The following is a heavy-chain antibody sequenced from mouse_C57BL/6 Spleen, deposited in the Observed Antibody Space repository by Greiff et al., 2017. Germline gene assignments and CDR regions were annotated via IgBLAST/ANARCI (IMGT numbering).Heavy chain of an antibody. V-gene: IGHV6-3*01. Sequence: DVQLQESGGGLVQPGGSMKLSCVASGFTFSNYWMNWVRQSPEKGLEWVAQIRLKSDNYATHYAESVKGRFTISRDDSKSGVYLQRNNLRAEDTGIYCCTGGATVVATGYWGQGTTLTVSS. D-gene: IGHD1-1*01. CDR2: IRLKSDNYAT. CDR3: TGGATVVATGY. CDR1: GFTFSNYW. J-gene: IGHJ2*01.